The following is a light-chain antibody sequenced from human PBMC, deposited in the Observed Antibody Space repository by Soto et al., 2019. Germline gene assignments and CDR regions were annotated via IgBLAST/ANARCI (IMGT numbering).Light chain of an antibody. V-gene: IGKV1-9*01. CDR2: AAS. CDR1: QGSSTY. J-gene: IGKJ5*01. CDR3: QQLKSYPIT. Sequence: DIQLTQSPSFLSASVGDRVTITCWASQGSSTYLGWYQQKPGKAPNLLIYAASTLQDGVPSRFSGSGSGTEFTLTISSLQPEDFATYYCQQLKSYPITFGQGTRLEIK.